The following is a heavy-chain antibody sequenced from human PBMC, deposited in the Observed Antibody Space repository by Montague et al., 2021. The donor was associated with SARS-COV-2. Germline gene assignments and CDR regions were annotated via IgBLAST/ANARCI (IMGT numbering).Heavy chain of an antibody. J-gene: IGHJ2*01. CDR1: GGSISSSSYY. D-gene: IGHD6-13*01. Sequence: SETLSLTCTVSGGSISSSSYYWGWIRQPPGKGLEWIGSIYYSGSTYYNPSLESRVTISVDTSKSQFSLKLSSVTAADMAVYYCARHRAAAGIWYFDLWGRGTLVTVSS. CDR2: IYYSGST. V-gene: IGHV4-39*01. CDR3: ARHRAAAGIWYFDL.